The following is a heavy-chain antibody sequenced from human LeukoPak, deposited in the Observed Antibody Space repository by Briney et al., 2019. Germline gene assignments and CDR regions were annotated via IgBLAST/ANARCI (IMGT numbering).Heavy chain of an antibody. CDR2: IYTSGST. D-gene: IGHD5-12*01. J-gene: IGHJ6*03. Sequence: SETLSLTCTVSGGSISSYYWSWIRQPPGKGLEWIGRIYTSGSTNYNPSLKSRVTMSVDTSKNQFSLKLSSVTAADTAVYYCARAPRGYDLYYYYYMDVWGKGTTVTVSS. CDR1: GGSISSYY. CDR3: ARAPRGYDLYYYYYMDV. V-gene: IGHV4-4*07.